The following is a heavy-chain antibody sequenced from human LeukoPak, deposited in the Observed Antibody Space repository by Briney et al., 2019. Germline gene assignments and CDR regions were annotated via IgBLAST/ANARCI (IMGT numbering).Heavy chain of an antibody. J-gene: IGHJ6*02. D-gene: IGHD1-1*01. CDR2: IKQDGSDR. CDR1: GFTFSDSW. CDR3: ATYINWVAGDV. V-gene: IGHV3-7*01. Sequence: GGSLRLSCAASGFTFSDSWMSWARQAPGKGLEWVANIKQDGSDRYYVDSVKGRFTISRDNAKNSLYLQMNSLRVDDTAVYYCATYINWVAGDVWGQGTTVTVSS.